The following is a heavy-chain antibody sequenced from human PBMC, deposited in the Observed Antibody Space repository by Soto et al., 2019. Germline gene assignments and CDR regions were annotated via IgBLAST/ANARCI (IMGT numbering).Heavy chain of an antibody. CDR1: GGRRSSNDLY. Sequence: SETLSLTCVDLGGRRSSNDLYWSWIRHLPGKGLEWIANVYHTGTTYYNPSLKSRVSMSVDTSQNQFSLILASVTAADTAVYYCARALVTDYNSRDYHYYFAMDVWGQGTSVTVSS. V-gene: IGHV4-31*02. J-gene: IGHJ6*02. CDR3: ARALVTDYNSRDYHYYFAMDV. D-gene: IGHD3-22*01. CDR2: VYHTGTT.